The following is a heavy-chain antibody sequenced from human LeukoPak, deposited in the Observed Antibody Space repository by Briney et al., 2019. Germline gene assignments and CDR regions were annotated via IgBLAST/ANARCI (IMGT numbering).Heavy chain of an antibody. V-gene: IGHV1-8*01. CDR3: ARGGGYCSSTSCYYNWFDP. CDR1: GYTFTSYD. CDR2: MNPNSGNT. D-gene: IGHD2-2*01. J-gene: IGHJ5*02. Sequence: GASVKVSCKASGYTFTSYDINWVRQATGQGLEWMGWMNPNSGNTGYAQKFQGRVTMTRNTPISTAYMELSSLRSEDTAVYYCARGGGYCSSTSCYYNWFDPWGQGTLVTVSS.